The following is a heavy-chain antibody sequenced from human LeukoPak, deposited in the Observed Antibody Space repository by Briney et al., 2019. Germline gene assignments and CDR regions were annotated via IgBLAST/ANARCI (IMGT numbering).Heavy chain of an antibody. CDR2: ISSSSSYI. V-gene: IGHV3-21*04. D-gene: IGHD3-10*01. CDR3: AREGLLWFGELASNWFDP. J-gene: IGHJ5*02. CDR1: GFTFSSYS. Sequence: PGGSLRLSCAASGFTFSSYSMNWVRQAPGKGLEWVSSISSSSSYIYYADSVKGRFTISRDNAKNSLYLQMNSLRAEDTAVYYCAREGLLWFGELASNWFDPWGQGTLVTVSS.